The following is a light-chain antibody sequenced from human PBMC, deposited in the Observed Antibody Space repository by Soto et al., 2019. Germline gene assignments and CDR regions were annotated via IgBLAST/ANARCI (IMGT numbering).Light chain of an antibody. CDR3: QQYNSYWT. J-gene: IGKJ1*01. CDR2: KAS. Sequence: DIQMTQRPSTLSASVGDRVTITCRASQSTSGWLAWYQQTPGQAPKLLLYKASSFESGVPSRFSGSRSGTEFTLTPSSLQPADFATYYCQQYNSYWTFGQGTKVDIK. CDR1: QSTSGW. V-gene: IGKV1-5*03.